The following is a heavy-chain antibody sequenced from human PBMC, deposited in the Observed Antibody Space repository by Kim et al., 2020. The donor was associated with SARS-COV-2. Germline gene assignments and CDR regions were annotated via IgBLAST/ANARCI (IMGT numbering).Heavy chain of an antibody. CDR2: IYSGGST. V-gene: IGHV3-66*02. CDR1: GFTVSSNY. J-gene: IGHJ4*02. Sequence: GGSLRLSCAASGFTVSSNYMSWVRQAPGKGLEWVSVIYSGGSTYYADSVKGRFTISRDNSKNTLYLQMNSLRAEDTAVYYCARERGDDYYFDYWGQGTLVTVSS. CDR3: ARERGDDYYFDY. D-gene: IGHD2-21*01.